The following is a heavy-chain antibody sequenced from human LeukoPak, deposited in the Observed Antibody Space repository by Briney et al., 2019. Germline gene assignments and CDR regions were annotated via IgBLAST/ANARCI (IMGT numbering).Heavy chain of an antibody. Sequence: GGSLRLSCAASGFTFSSYWMHWVRQAPGKGLVWVSRINSDGSSTSYADSVKGRFTISRDNSKNSLYLQMNSLRTEDTALYYCAKDIYFHGYDTWGQGTLVTVSS. CDR1: GFTFSSYW. CDR2: INSDGSST. CDR3: AKDIYFHGYDT. D-gene: IGHD3-9*01. J-gene: IGHJ5*02. V-gene: IGHV3-74*01.